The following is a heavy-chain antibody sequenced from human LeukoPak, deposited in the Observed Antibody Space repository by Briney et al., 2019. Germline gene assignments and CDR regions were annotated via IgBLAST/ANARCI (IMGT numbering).Heavy chain of an antibody. CDR2: ISSSGGST. CDR3: AKGEYSYGYLFDY. CDR1: GFTFSSYA. Sequence: GLSLRLSCVASGFTFSSYAMSWVRQAPGKGLEWVSTISSSGGSTYYADSVKGRFTISRDNSKNTLNLQMNGLRAEDTAVYYCAKGEYSYGYLFDYWGQGTLVTVSS. V-gene: IGHV3-23*01. J-gene: IGHJ4*02. D-gene: IGHD5-18*01.